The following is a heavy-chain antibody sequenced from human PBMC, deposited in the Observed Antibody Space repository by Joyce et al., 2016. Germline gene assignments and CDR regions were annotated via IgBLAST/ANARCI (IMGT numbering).Heavy chain of an antibody. V-gene: IGHV3-23*01. CDR1: GFTFSSYT. CDR2: ITSDGST. CDR3: AKGDCNGGSCYSS. J-gene: IGHJ5*02. D-gene: IGHD2-15*01. Sequence: EVQLLESGGGFIQPGGSLRLSFAASGFTFSSYTMTWVRQAPGTGRECVSGITSDGSTYYVDSVKGRFSISRDNSKNTVYLQMNSLRAEDTAVYYCAKGDCNGGSCYSSWGQGTLVTVSS.